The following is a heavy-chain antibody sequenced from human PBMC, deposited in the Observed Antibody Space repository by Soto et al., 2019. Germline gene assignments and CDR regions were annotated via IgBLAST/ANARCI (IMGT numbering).Heavy chain of an antibody. Sequence: SETLSLTCTVSGGSISRGDYYWSWIRQPPGKGLEWIGYIYYSGSTYYNPSLKSRVTISVDTSKNQFSLKLSSVTAADTAVYYCAREYGTLNWFDPWGQGTLVTVSS. D-gene: IGHD4-17*01. CDR2: IYYSGST. J-gene: IGHJ5*02. CDR1: GGSISRGDYY. V-gene: IGHV4-30-4*01. CDR3: AREYGTLNWFDP.